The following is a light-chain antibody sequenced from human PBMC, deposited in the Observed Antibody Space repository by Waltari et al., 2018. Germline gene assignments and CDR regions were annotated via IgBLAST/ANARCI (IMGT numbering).Light chain of an antibody. Sequence: QSALTQPASVSGSPGQSITISCTGTSSDVGRYNYFSWYQQHPGKAPKRLIYDVSNRPSGVPSRFSGAKSGNTASLTISGLQAADEAHYYCNSYASNSNGLFGGGTKLTIL. J-gene: IGLJ2*01. CDR3: NSYASNSNGL. CDR2: DVS. V-gene: IGLV2-14*03. CDR1: SSDVGRYNY.